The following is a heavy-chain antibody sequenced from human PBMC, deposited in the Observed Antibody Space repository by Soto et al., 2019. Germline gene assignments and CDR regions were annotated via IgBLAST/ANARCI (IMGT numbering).Heavy chain of an antibody. CDR3: ARESHDILTGPPWVWYFDL. V-gene: IGHV4-34*01. CDR2: INDRGSI. J-gene: IGHJ2*01. CDR1: GGSFSGYY. Sequence: QVQLQQWGAGPLRPLETLSLTCGVSGGSFSGYYWAWIRQSPGKGLEWIGEINDRGSINYNPSLKSRVSISVYTSMNHYSLNLRSVTAADTAVYYCARESHDILTGPPWVWYFDLWGRGTLVTVSS. D-gene: IGHD3-9*01.